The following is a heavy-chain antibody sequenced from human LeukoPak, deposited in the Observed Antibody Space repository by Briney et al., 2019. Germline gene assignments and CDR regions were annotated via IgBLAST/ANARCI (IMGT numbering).Heavy chain of an antibody. Sequence: ASVNVSCKASGYTFTGYYMHWVRQAPGQGLEWMGWINPNSGGTNYAQKFQGRVTMTRDTSISTAYMELSRLRSDDTAVYYCAREYSSSGDNWFDPWGQGTLVTVSS. CDR3: AREYSSSGDNWFDP. J-gene: IGHJ5*02. V-gene: IGHV1-2*02. CDR2: INPNSGGT. D-gene: IGHD6-6*01. CDR1: GYTFTGYY.